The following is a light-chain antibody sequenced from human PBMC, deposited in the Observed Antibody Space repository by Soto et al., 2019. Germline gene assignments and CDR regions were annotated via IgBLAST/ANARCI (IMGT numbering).Light chain of an antibody. J-gene: IGLJ2*01. Sequence: QSALTQPASVSGSPGQSITISCTGTSSDVGGYNYVSWYQHHAGKAPKLVIYEVSNRPSGVSNRFSGSKSGNTASLTISGLQAEDEADYYCNSYTTSTTLVFGGGTKLPVL. CDR1: SSDVGGYNY. CDR2: EVS. CDR3: NSYTTSTTLV. V-gene: IGLV2-14*01.